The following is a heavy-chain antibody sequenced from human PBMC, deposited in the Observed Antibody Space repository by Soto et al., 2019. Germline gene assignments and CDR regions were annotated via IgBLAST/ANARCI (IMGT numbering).Heavy chain of an antibody. Sequence: ASVKVSCKASGYTCTSYGISWVRQAPGQGLEWMGWISAYNGNTNYAQKLQGRVTMTTDTSTSTAYMELRSLRSDDTAVYYCARVIHTGSVPINWGQGTLVTVSS. CDR1: GYTCTSYG. J-gene: IGHJ4*02. CDR2: ISAYNGNT. D-gene: IGHD2-2*01. V-gene: IGHV1-18*01. CDR3: ARVIHTGSVPIN.